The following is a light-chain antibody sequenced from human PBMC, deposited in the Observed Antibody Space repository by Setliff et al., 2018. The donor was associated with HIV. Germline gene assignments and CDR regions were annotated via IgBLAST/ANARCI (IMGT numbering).Light chain of an antibody. CDR3: QTYDSSLTRFV. CDR1: SSNIGAGYD. Sequence: QSVLTQPPSVSGAPGQRVTISCTGSSSNIGAGYDTHWYQQLPGKAPKLLIYANNNRPSGVPDRFSGSKSGTSASLAITGLQAEDEADYYCQTYDSSLTRFVFGTGTKVTVL. CDR2: ANN. J-gene: IGLJ1*01. V-gene: IGLV1-40*01.